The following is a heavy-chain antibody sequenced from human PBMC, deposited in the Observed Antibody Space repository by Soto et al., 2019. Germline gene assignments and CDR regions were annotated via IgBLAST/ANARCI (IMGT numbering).Heavy chain of an antibody. J-gene: IGHJ4*02. CDR1: GFTFSAYW. V-gene: IGHV3-74*01. D-gene: IGHD1-1*01. Sequence: PGGSLRLSCAVSGFTFSAYWMHWVRQVPGKGLTWVSRISDDGSTATYADSVKGRFVISRDNAKNSLYLEMNTLRADDSGLYYWARGPRVSSTGTGDHGGRGTLRTGSP. CDR2: ISDDGSTA. CDR3: ARGPRVSSTGTGDH.